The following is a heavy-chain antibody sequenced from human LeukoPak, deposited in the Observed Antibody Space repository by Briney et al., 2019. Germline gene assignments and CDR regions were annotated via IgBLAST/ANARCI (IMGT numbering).Heavy chain of an antibody. CDR2: INQDGSEK. V-gene: IGHV3-7*01. J-gene: IGHJ4*02. CDR1: GLTLSSNW. Sequence: GGSLRLSCAASGLTLSSNWMSWVRQSPGKGLEWVANINQDGSEKYYVDSVKGRFTISRDNAKNSLYLQMNSLRAGDTAVYYCARDYSGYDSYPRFDYWGQGTLVTVSS. CDR3: ARDYSGYDSYPRFDY. D-gene: IGHD5-12*01.